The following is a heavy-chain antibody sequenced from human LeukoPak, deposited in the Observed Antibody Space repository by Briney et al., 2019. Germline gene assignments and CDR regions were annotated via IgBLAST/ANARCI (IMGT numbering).Heavy chain of an antibody. V-gene: IGHV3-7*01. J-gene: IGHJ4*02. CDR2: IKQDGREK. Sequence: GGSLRLSCAASGFTFSTYLMSWVRQAPGKGLEWVANIKQDGREKYCVDSVKGRFTISRDNAKNSLDLQMNSLRVEDTAVYYCARHFGAYYPNWGQGTLVTVSS. CDR1: GFTFSTYL. D-gene: IGHD4/OR15-4a*01. CDR3: ARHFGAYYPN.